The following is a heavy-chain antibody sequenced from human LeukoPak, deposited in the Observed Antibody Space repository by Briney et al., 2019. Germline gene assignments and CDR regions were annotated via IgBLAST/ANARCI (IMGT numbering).Heavy chain of an antibody. J-gene: IGHJ4*02. CDR1: GFTFNAHG. D-gene: IGHD4-17*01. CDR3: ARDQATVTTDY. V-gene: IGHV1-18*01. Sequence: ASVKVSCKTSGFTFNAHGFSWVRQAPGQGLEWMGWISAYNGNTNYAQNFQGRVILTTDTSTSTVYMELRNLRSDDTAVYYCARDQATVTTDYWGQGTLVTVSS. CDR2: ISAYNGNT.